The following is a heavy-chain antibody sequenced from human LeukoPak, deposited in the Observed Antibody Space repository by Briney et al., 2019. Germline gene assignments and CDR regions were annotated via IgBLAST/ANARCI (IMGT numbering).Heavy chain of an antibody. J-gene: IGHJ5*02. Sequence: PSETLSLTCTVSGGSITSSNFYCGCIRQPPGKWLEWIGSIYYSGTTLYNLSLRSRVTVFRDTPKNHFSLTLTSVTAADTAVYYCARQGVRGVIGNWFDPWGQGILVTVSS. D-gene: IGHD3-10*01. CDR1: GGSITSSNFY. CDR2: IYYSGTT. CDR3: ARQGVRGVIGNWFDP. V-gene: IGHV4-39*01.